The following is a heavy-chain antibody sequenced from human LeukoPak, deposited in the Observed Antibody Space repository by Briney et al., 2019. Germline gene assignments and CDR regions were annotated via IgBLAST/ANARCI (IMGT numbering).Heavy chain of an antibody. Sequence: GGPLRLSCAASGFSFSSYAMSWVRQAPGKGLEWVSAISGSGGSTNYADSVKGRFTISRDNSKNTLYLQMNSLRAEDTAVYYCAKRSCSGGSCNFDYWGQGTLVTVSS. CDR2: ISGSGGST. CDR1: GFSFSSYA. D-gene: IGHD2-15*01. CDR3: AKRSCSGGSCNFDY. J-gene: IGHJ4*02. V-gene: IGHV3-23*01.